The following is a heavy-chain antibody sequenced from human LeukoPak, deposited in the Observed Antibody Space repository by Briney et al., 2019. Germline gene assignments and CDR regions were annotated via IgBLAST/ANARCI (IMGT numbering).Heavy chain of an antibody. Sequence: GGSLRLSCAASGFTFSSYWMHWVRQAPGKGLVWVSRINSDGSSTSYADSVKGRFTISRDNAKNTLYLQMNSLRAEDTAVYYCAHCSSTSCHLAGFDYWGQGTLVTVSS. J-gene: IGHJ4*02. CDR3: AHCSSTSCHLAGFDY. V-gene: IGHV3-74*01. CDR1: GFTFSSYW. D-gene: IGHD2-2*01. CDR2: INSDGSST.